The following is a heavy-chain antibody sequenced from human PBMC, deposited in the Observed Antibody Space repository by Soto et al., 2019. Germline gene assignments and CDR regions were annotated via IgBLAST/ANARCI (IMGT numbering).Heavy chain of an antibody. CDR3: ARASSDYDFWSGSSSLFDY. J-gene: IGHJ4*02. Sequence: EVQLVESGGGLVQPGGSLRLSCAASGFTFSSYSMNWVRQAPGKGLEWVSYISSSSSTIYYADSVKGRFTISRDNAKNSLYLQMYSLRDEDTAVYYCARASSDYDFWSGSSSLFDYWGQGTLVTVSS. D-gene: IGHD3-3*01. V-gene: IGHV3-48*02. CDR2: ISSSSSTI. CDR1: GFTFSSYS.